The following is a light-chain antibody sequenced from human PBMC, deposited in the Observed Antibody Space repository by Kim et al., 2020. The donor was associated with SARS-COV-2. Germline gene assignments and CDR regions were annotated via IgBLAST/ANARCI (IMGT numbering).Light chain of an antibody. J-gene: IGLJ2*01. Sequence: GKTVTLSRTPSRGHIASNSVQLSPPPPGSAPSTVIYEDNQRPSGVPDRFSCSIDSSSNSSSLPISGLKTEDEADYYCQSYDSSNQVFGGGTQLTVL. V-gene: IGLV6-57*03. CDR2: EDN. CDR1: RGHIASNS. CDR3: QSYDSSNQV.